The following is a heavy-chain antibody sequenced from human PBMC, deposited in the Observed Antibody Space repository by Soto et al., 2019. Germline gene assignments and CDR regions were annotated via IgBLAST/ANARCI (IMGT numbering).Heavy chain of an antibody. CDR2: VSASGST. Sequence: PSETLSLTCAVPGGSISGFFWTWVRRPPGMPLEGLGHVSASGSTVYNPSLQSRLTLSLDVSKNRFSLELTSVTAADTAVYYCAREFSNSPEAFDSWGQGSLVTVSS. D-gene: IGHD6-6*01. J-gene: IGHJ4*02. V-gene: IGHV4-4*07. CDR1: GGSISGFF. CDR3: AREFSNSPEAFDS.